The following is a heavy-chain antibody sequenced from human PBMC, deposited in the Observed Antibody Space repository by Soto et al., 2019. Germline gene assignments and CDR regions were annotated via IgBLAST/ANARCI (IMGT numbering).Heavy chain of an antibody. V-gene: IGHV1-69*13. CDR3: ARDFFMFGHWSTYYYYGMDV. CDR1: GGTFSSYA. Sequence: SVKVSCKASGGTFSSYAISWVRQAPGQGLEWMGGIIPIFGTANYAQKFQGRVTITADESTSTAYMELSSLRSEDTAVYYCARDFFMFGHWSTYYYYGMDVWGQGTTVTVSS. J-gene: IGHJ6*02. CDR2: IIPIFGTA. D-gene: IGHD3-10*02.